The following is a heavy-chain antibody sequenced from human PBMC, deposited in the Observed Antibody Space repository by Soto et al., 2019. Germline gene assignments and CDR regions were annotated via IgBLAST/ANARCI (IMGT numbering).Heavy chain of an antibody. CDR3: ARQKKYSNFDY. CDR2: FDPEDGET. CDR1: GYTLTELS. D-gene: IGHD6-6*01. V-gene: IGHV1-24*01. Sequence: ASVKVSCKVSGYTLTELSMHWVRQAPGKGLEWMGGFDPEDGETIYAQKFQGRVTMTADTSTDTAYMELSSLRSDDTAVYYCARQKKYSNFDYWGQGTLVTVSS. J-gene: IGHJ4*02.